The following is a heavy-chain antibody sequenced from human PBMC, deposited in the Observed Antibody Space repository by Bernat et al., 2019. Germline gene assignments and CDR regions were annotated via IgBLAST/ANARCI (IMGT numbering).Heavy chain of an antibody. Sequence: EVQLVESGGGLVKPGGSLRLSCAASGITFSNAWMSWVRQAPGKGLEWVGRIKSKTDGGTTDYAAPVKGRFTISSDDSKNTLYLQMNSLKTEDTAVYYCTTDRGKMTLPAFDIWGQGTMVTVSS. CDR3: TTDRGKMTLPAFDI. CDR2: IKSKTDGGTT. V-gene: IGHV3-15*01. CDR1: GITFSNAW. D-gene: IGHD3-10*01. J-gene: IGHJ3*02.